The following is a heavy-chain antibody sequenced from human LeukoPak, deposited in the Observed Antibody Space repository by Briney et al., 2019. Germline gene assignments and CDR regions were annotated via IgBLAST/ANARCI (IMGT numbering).Heavy chain of an antibody. V-gene: IGHV3-49*03. CDR3: TRDRRESWFGDLYYYYYYMDV. D-gene: IGHD3-10*01. CDR1: GGSFSGYY. J-gene: IGHJ6*03. Sequence: LSLTCAVYGGSFSGYYWSWFRQAPGKGLEWVGFIRSKAYGGTTEYAASVKGRFTISRDDSKSIAYLQMNSLKTEDTAVYYCTRDRRESWFGDLYYYYYYMDVWGKGTTVTVSS. CDR2: IRSKAYGGTT.